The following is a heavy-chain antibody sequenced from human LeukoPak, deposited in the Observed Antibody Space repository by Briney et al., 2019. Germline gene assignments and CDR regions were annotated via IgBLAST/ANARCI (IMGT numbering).Heavy chain of an antibody. V-gene: IGHV1-46*01. J-gene: IGHJ4*02. CDR2: INPSGGST. CDR3: ARGEYDILTGYYNYFDY. CDR1: GYTFTSYY. D-gene: IGHD3-9*01. Sequence: ASVKVSCKASGYTFTSYYMHWVRQAPGQGREWMGIINPSGGSTSYAQKFQGRVTMTRDTSTSTVYMELSSLRPEDTAVYYCARGEYDILTGYYNYFDYWGQGTLVTVSS.